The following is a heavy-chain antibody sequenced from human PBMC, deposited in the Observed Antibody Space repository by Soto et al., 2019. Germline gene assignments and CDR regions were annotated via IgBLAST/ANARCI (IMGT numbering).Heavy chain of an antibody. J-gene: IGHJ4*02. V-gene: IGHV1-69*13. CDR1: GGTFSSYA. Sequence: SSEKVSCKASGGTFSSYAISWVRQAPGQGLEWMGGIIPILGTANYAQKFQGRVTITADESTGTAFMELSSLRSEDTAVYYCASATVQLVRYFLDYWGQGTLVTVPQ. CDR2: IIPILGTA. D-gene: IGHD6-13*01. CDR3: ASATVQLVRYFLDY.